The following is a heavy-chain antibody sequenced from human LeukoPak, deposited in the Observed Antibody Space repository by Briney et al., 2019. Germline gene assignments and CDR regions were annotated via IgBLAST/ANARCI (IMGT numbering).Heavy chain of an antibody. Sequence: PGRSLRLSCSGSGFTFGDYAMIWVRQAPGKGLERVANIKQDGSEKKYVDSVKGRFSISRDNAKNSLYLQIYSLRVEDTAGYYCARWYGGSGSWVLDVWGQGTTVTVSS. V-gene: IGHV3-7*04. CDR2: IKQDGSEK. CDR1: GFTFGDYA. D-gene: IGHD3-10*01. CDR3: ARWYGGSGSWVLDV. J-gene: IGHJ6*02.